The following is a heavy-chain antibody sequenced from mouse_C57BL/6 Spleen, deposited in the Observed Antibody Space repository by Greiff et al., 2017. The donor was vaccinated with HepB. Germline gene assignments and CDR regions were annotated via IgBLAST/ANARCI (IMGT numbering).Heavy chain of an antibody. CDR2: INPYNGGT. J-gene: IGHJ4*01. V-gene: IGHV1-19*01. Sequence: EVKLMESGPVLVKPGASVKMSCKASGYTFTDYYMNWVKQSHGKSLEWIGVINPYNGGTSYNQKFKGKATLTVDKSSSTAYMELNSLTSEDSAVYYCARWYSNPYYAMDYWGQGTSVTVSS. CDR1: GYTFTDYY. D-gene: IGHD2-5*01. CDR3: ARWYSNPYYAMDY.